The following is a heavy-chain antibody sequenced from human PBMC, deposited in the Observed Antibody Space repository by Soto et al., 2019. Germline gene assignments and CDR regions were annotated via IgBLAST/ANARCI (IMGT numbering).Heavy chain of an antibody. CDR2: IDPSGGGT. CDR1: GYTFTSYY. D-gene: IGHD2-15*01. Sequence: SVKVSCKASGYTFTSYYMHWVRQAPGQGLEWMGIIDPSGGGTSYAQKFQGRLTMTRDTSASTVYMELSSLRSEDTAVYYCARDRVDCSGGNCWRSVEDTWGQGTLVTVSS. V-gene: IGHV1-46*01. CDR3: ARDRVDCSGGNCWRSVEDT. J-gene: IGHJ5*02.